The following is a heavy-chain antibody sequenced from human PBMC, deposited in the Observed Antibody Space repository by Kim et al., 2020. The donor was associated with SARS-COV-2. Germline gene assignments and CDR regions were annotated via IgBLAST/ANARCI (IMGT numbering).Heavy chain of an antibody. V-gene: IGHV3-30*02. J-gene: IGHJ6*02. CDR3: AKGDYYDSSGPLDV. Sequence: ADSVHGRFTIARDNSKNTRYLRMNSLRAEDTAVYYWAKGDYYDSSGPLDVWGQGTTVTVSS. D-gene: IGHD3-22*01.